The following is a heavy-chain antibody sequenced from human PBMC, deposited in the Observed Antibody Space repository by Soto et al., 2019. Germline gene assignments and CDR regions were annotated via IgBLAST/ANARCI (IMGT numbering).Heavy chain of an antibody. Sequence: ASVKVSCKASGYTFTSYGISWVRQAPGQGLEWMGWISAYNGNTNYAQKLQGRVTMTTDTSTSTAHMELRSLRSEDTAVYYCARGLGLYYFDYWGQGTLVTVSS. V-gene: IGHV1-18*01. CDR2: ISAYNGNT. CDR3: ARGLGLYYFDY. D-gene: IGHD1-26*01. J-gene: IGHJ4*02. CDR1: GYTFTSYG.